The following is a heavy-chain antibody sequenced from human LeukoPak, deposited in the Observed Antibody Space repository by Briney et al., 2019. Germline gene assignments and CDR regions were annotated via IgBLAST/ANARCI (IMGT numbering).Heavy chain of an antibody. CDR3: AKKRKARYSSGWSFDY. V-gene: IGHV3-23*01. CDR1: GFTFSSYA. CDR2: ISGSGGST. J-gene: IGHJ4*02. D-gene: IGHD6-19*01. Sequence: GGSLRLSCAASGFTFSSYAMSWVRQAPGKGLEWVSAISGSGGSTYHADSVKGRFTISRDNSKNTLYLQMNSLRAEDTAVYYCAKKRKARYSSGWSFDYWGQGTLVTVSS.